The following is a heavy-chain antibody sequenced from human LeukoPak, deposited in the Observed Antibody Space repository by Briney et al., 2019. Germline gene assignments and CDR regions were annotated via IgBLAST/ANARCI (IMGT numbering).Heavy chain of an antibody. J-gene: IGHJ4*02. D-gene: IGHD6-13*01. V-gene: IGHV3-21*01. CDR3: ARTATDTGEFDY. Sequence: GGSLGLSCAASGFTFSSYSMNWVRQAPRKGLECVSSISSSSSSIYYADSVKGRFTISRDDAKNSLYLQMNSLRAEDTAVYYCARTATDTGEFDYWGQGTLVTVSS. CDR1: GFTFSSYS. CDR2: ISSSSSSI.